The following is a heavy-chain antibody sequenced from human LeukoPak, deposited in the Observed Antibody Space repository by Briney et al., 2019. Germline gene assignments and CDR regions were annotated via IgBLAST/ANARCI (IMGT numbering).Heavy chain of an antibody. Sequence: GASVKVSCKASGGTFSSNAISWVRQAPGQGLEWMGRIIPIFGTANYAQKCKGRVTITTDESTSTAYMELSSLRSEDTAVYYCARDRISYYHMDVWGKGTTVTVSS. V-gene: IGHV1-69*05. J-gene: IGHJ6*03. CDR3: ARDRISYYHMDV. CDR2: IIPIFGTA. CDR1: GGTFSSNA. D-gene: IGHD3-10*01.